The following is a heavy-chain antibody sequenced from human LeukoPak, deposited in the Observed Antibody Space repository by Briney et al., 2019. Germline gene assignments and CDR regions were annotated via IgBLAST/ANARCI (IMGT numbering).Heavy chain of an antibody. V-gene: IGHV4-30-4*08. J-gene: IGHJ5*02. D-gene: IGHD3-22*01. CDR3: ARPYYYDSRIDP. CDR2: MYYSGST. CDR1: GGSISSGGYY. Sequence: SQTLSLTCTVSGGSISSGGYYWSWIRQHPGKGLEWIAYMYYSGSTYYNPSLKSRVTMSADTSKNQLSLKLSSVTAADTAVYYCARPYYYDSRIDPWGQGILVTVSS.